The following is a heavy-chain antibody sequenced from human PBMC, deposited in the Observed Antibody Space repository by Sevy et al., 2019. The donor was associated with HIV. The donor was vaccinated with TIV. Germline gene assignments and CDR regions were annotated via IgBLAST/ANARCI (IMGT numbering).Heavy chain of an antibody. V-gene: IGHV3-15*01. CDR1: GFTFSNAW. Sequence: GGSLRLSCAASGFTFSNAWMSWVRQAPGKGLEWVGRIKSKTDGGTTDYAAPVKGRFTISRDDSKNTLYPQMNSLKTEDTAVYYCTTDGIVGDHYFDYWGQGTLVTVSS. CDR2: IKSKTDGGTT. D-gene: IGHD1-26*01. J-gene: IGHJ4*02. CDR3: TTDGIVGDHYFDY.